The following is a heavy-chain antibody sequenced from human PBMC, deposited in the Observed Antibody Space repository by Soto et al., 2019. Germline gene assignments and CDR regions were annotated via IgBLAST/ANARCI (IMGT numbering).Heavy chain of an antibody. D-gene: IGHD5-18*01. CDR3: ARAGYIYGADAFDI. CDR1: GGSFSGYY. CDR2: INHSGST. V-gene: IGHV4-34*01. Sequence: PSETLSLTCAVYGGSFSGYYWSWIRQPPGKGLEWIGEINHSGSTNYNPSLKSRVTISVDTSKNQFSLRLSSVTAADTALYYCARAGYIYGADAFDIWGQGTMVTV. J-gene: IGHJ3*02.